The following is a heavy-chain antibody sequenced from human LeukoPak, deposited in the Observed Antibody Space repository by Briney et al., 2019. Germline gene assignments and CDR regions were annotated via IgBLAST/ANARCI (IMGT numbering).Heavy chain of an antibody. V-gene: IGHV4-59*01. J-gene: IGHJ6*03. Sequence: KTSETLSLTCTVSGGPISSYYWSWIRQPPGKGLEWIGYIYYSGSTNYNPSLKSRVTISVDTSKNQFSLKLSSVTAADTAVYYCAREFGGYCSSTSCYSSDYYYMDVWGKGTTVTVSS. CDR3: AREFGGYCSSTSCYSSDYYYMDV. CDR2: IYYSGST. CDR1: GGPISSYY. D-gene: IGHD2-2*03.